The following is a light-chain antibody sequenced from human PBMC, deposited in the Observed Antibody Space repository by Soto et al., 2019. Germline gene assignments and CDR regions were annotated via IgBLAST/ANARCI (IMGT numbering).Light chain of an antibody. CDR3: QQSYRNIIT. CDR1: QRIDNY. J-gene: IGKJ4*01. CDR2: ATS. V-gene: IGKV1-39*01. Sequence: DVQMTQSPSSLSASVGDRVTITCRASQRIDNYLYWYQQKPGKAPKLLSYATSSLQSAVPSRFSGSGSGTDFTLAINSLQPEDFATYYCQQSYRNIITFGGGTKVEIK.